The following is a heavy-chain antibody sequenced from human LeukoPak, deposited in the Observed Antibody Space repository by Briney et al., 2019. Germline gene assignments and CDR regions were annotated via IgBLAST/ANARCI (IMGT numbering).Heavy chain of an antibody. CDR3: ARAPGYYYYYMDV. CDR1: GYTFTSYN. J-gene: IGHJ6*03. D-gene: IGHD1-14*01. Sequence: ASVKVSCKASGYTFTSYNMHWVRQAPGQGLEWMGIIKPSGGSTTYAQKFQGRVTMTRDMSTSTLYMELSSLRSEDTAVYYCARAPGYYYYYMDVWGKGTTVTISS. V-gene: IGHV1-46*01. CDR2: IKPSGGST.